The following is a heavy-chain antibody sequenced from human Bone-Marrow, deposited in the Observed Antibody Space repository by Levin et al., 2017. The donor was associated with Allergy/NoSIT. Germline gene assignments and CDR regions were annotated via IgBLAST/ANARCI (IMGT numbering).Heavy chain of an antibody. V-gene: IGHV3-23*01. J-gene: IGHJ5*02. CDR1: GFNFNTYT. CDR2: IIGGDDAT. Sequence: GESLKISCAASGFNFNTYTMNWVRQAPGKGLEWVSTIIGGDDATYYADSVKGRFTISRDTSKSTLLLQMVSLRADDTALYYCSTGDWSWGQGTLVIVSS. D-gene: IGHD3-9*01. CDR3: STGDWS.